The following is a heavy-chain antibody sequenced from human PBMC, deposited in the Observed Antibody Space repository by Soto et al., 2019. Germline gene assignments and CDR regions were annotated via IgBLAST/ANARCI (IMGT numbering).Heavy chain of an antibody. CDR3: ARRWGEGRVDY. Sequence: SDTLSLTCAIYGGSIISSNWWSEVRQPPGKGLEWIGEIYHSGNTNYNPSLKSRVTMAVDKSRNQFSLKLSSVTAADTAVYYCARRWGEGRVDYWGQGTLVTVS. D-gene: IGHD3-10*01. J-gene: IGHJ4*02. CDR1: GGSIISSNW. V-gene: IGHV4-4*02. CDR2: IYHSGNT.